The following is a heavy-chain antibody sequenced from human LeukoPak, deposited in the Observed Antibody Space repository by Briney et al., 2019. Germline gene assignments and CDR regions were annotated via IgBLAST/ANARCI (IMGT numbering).Heavy chain of an antibody. D-gene: IGHD1-1*01. CDR2: MYDSGST. J-gene: IGHJ3*02. V-gene: IGHV4-30-4*08. CDR3: ARTQGNDAFDI. Sequence: PSETLSLTCTVSGGSISSGDYYWSWSRQPRGKGREWIVYMYDSGSTYDNPSLKSRVTISVDTSKNQFSLKLSSVTAADTAVYYCARTQGNDAFDIWGQGTMVTVSS. CDR1: GGSISSGDYY.